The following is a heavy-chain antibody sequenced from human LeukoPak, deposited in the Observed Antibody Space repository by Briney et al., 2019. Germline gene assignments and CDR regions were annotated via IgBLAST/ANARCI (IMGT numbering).Heavy chain of an antibody. V-gene: IGHV3-74*01. CDR1: GFTFGNYW. CDR2: IKTDGSST. J-gene: IGHJ6*02. D-gene: IGHD3-3*02. Sequence: PGGSLRLSCAASGFTFGNYWMHWVRQPPGKGLVWVSRIKTDGSSTDYADSVTGRFTISRDNSKNALFLQMNSLRAEDTAVYYCAGPGISDYGLDVWGQGTTVTVSS. CDR3: AGPGISDYGLDV.